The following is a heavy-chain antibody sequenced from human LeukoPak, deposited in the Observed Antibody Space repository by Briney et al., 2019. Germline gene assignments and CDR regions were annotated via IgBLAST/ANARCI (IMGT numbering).Heavy chain of an antibody. Sequence: SETLSLTCTVSGDSISNSSYYWGWIRQPPGKGLEWIGSIYYSGSTYYNPSLKSRVTVSVDTSKSQFSLKLSSVTAADTAVYYCARVNYYGSGGYYWWFDPWGQGTLVTVSS. CDR3: ARVNYYGSGGYYWWFDP. D-gene: IGHD3-22*01. CDR1: GDSISNSSYY. J-gene: IGHJ5*02. CDR2: IYYSGST. V-gene: IGHV4-39*01.